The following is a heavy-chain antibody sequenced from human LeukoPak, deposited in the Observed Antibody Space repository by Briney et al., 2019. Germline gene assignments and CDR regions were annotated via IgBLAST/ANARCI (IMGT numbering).Heavy chain of an antibody. CDR3: ARALLSGYYPGYYYYYYGMDV. CDR1: GYTFTSYD. D-gene: IGHD3-3*01. J-gene: IGHJ6*02. V-gene: IGHV1-8*01. Sequence: ASVKVSCKASGYTFTSYDINWVRQATGQGLEWMGWMNPNSGNTGYAQKFQGRVTMTRNTSISTAYMELSSLRSEDTAVYYCARALLSGYYPGYYYYYYGMDVWGRGTTVTVSS. CDR2: MNPNSGNT.